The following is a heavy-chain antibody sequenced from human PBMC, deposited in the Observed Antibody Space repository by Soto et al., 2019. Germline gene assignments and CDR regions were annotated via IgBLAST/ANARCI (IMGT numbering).Heavy chain of an antibody. J-gene: IGHJ5*02. V-gene: IGHV1-69*13. D-gene: IGHD1-26*01. CDR1: GGTFSSYA. CDR3: ARDSGSYRKYNWFDP. Sequence: GASVKVSCKASGGTFSSYAISWVRQAPGQGLEWMGGIIPIFGTANYAQKFQGRVTITADESTSTAYMELSSLRSEDTAVYYCARDSGSYRKYNWFDPWGQGTLVTVSS. CDR2: IIPIFGTA.